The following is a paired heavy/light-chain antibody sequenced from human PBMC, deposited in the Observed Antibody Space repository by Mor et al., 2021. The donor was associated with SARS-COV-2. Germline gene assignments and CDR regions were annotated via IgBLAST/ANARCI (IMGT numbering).Light chain of an antibody. J-gene: IGLJ3*02. V-gene: IGLV1-44*01. CDR2: SND. CDR3: AAWDDSLNGWV. Sequence: QSVLTQPPSASGTPGQRVTISCSGSSSNIGRNTGNWYQQLPGTAPKLLIYSNDQRPSGVPDRFSGSKSGTSVSLAISGLQSEDEADYYCAAWDDSLNGWVFGGGTKLTVL. CDR1: SSNIGRNT.
Heavy chain of an antibody. Sequence: EVQLVESGGGLVQPGGSLRLSCAASGFTVSSNYMSWVRQAPGKGLEWVSIIYTGSNTYYTDSVKGRFTISRDDSKNTLYLQMNSLRAEDTSVYYCARERRGGTYWASGGKYFDYWGQGTLVTVSS. CDR2: IYTGSNT. CDR1: GFTVSSNY. V-gene: IGHV3-66*02. J-gene: IGHJ4*02. D-gene: IGHD1-26*01. CDR3: ARERRGGTYWASGGKYFDY.